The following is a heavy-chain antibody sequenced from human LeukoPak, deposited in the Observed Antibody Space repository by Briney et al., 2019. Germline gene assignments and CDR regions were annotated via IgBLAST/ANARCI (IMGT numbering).Heavy chain of an antibody. CDR1: GFTFSSYG. D-gene: IGHD3-22*01. V-gene: IGHV3-33*01. CDR2: IWYDGSNK. CDR3: ARDYYDSSGYYSNLGY. Sequence: GGSLRLSCAASGFTFSSYGMHWVRQAPGKGLEWVAVIWYDGSNKYYADSVKGRFTISRDNSKNTLYLQMNSLRAEDTAVYYCARDYYDSSGYYSNLGYWGQGTLVTVSS. J-gene: IGHJ4*02.